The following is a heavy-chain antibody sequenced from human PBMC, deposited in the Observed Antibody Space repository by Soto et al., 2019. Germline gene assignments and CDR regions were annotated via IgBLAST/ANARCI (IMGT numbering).Heavy chain of an antibody. Sequence: SQTLSLTCAISGDSDSSNSAAWNWIRQSPSRGLEWLGRTYYRSKWYNDYAVSVKSRITINPDTSKNQFSLQLNSVTPEDTAVYYCARGYQLGYNYYYYYYMDVWGKGTTVTVSS. CDR2: TYYRSKWYN. CDR3: ARGYQLGYNYYYYYYMDV. V-gene: IGHV6-1*01. CDR1: GDSDSSNSAA. J-gene: IGHJ6*03. D-gene: IGHD7-27*01.